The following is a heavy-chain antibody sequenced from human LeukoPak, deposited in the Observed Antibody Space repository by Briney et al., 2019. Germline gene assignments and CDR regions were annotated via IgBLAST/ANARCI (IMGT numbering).Heavy chain of an antibody. CDR3: AKDLRVSMTTVTNYYFDY. D-gene: IGHD4-17*01. J-gene: IGHJ4*02. V-gene: IGHV3-53*05. CDR2: IYSGGST. CDR1: GFTVSSNY. Sequence: GGSLRLSCAASGFTVSSNYMSWVRQAPGKGLEWVSVIYSGGSTFYADSVKGRFTISRDKSKNTLYLQMNSLRAEDTAVYYCAKDLRVSMTTVTNYYFDYWGQGTLVTVSS.